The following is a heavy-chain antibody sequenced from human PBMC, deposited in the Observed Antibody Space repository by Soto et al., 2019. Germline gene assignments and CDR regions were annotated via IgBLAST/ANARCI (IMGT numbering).Heavy chain of an antibody. CDR3: ASIPGIAAAGTEIWFDP. CDR2: IYYSGST. V-gene: IGHV4-39*01. Sequence: PSETLSLTCTVSGGSISSSSYYWGWIRQPPGKGLEWIGSIYYSGSTYYNPSLKSRVTISVDTSKNQFSLKLSSVTAADTAVYYCASIPGIAAAGTEIWFDPWGQGTLVTVSS. CDR1: GGSISSSSYY. J-gene: IGHJ5*02. D-gene: IGHD6-13*01.